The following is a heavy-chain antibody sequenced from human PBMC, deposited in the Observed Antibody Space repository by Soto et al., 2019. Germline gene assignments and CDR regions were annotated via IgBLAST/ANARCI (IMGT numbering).Heavy chain of an antibody. V-gene: IGHV1-18*01. CDR2: ISPHNDRT. CDR1: GYNFTCYG. CDR3: ARDLYYSSGRYFDHDAFDI. J-gene: IGHJ3*02. Sequence: QVQLVQSGADVKKPGASVKVSCKASGYNFTCYGISWVRQAPGQGLEWMGWISPHNDRTKYARRFQDRVTMTTETPTSTVYMELGSLRSDDTAVYYCARDLYYSSGRYFDHDAFDIWGQGTVVTVSS. D-gene: IGHD6-19*01.